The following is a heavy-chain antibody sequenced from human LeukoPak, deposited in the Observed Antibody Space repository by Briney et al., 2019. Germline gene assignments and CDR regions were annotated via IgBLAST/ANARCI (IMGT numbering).Heavy chain of an antibody. J-gene: IGHJ4*02. CDR2: IYPGDSDT. Sequence: GESLQISCKGSGYSFTSYWIGWVRQMPGKGLEWTGIIYPGDSDTRYSPSFQGQVTISVDKSSSTAYLQWSSLKASDTAMYYCARHLYGAGSYLGYWGQGTLVTVSS. CDR1: GYSFTSYW. V-gene: IGHV5-51*01. D-gene: IGHD3-10*01. CDR3: ARHLYGAGSYLGY.